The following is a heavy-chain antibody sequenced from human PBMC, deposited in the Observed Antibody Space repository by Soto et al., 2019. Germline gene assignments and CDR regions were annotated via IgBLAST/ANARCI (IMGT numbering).Heavy chain of an antibody. D-gene: IGHD1-26*01. Sequence: DVQLLDSGGGLVQPGRSLRLSCAASGFTFSNYVMSWVRQAPGKGLEWVSTIRASGVTTFYADSARGRFTISRDNSKNTLSLQMNSLTADDTAIYYCAKGAIGRLDYWGQGTLVTVSS. V-gene: IGHV3-23*01. J-gene: IGHJ4*02. CDR1: GFTFSNYV. CDR2: IRASGVTT. CDR3: AKGAIGRLDY.